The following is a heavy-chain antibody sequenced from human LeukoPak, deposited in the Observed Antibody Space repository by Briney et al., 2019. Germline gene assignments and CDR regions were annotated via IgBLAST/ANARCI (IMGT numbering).Heavy chain of an antibody. V-gene: IGHV1-69*04. Sequence: SMKVSCKASGGTFSSYAISWVRQAPGQGLEWMGRIIPILGIANYAQKFQGRVTITADKSTSTAYMELSSLRSEDTAVYYCARDSVDYYFDYWGQGTLVTVSS. CDR1: GGTFSSYA. D-gene: IGHD5-24*01. CDR2: IIPILGIA. CDR3: ARDSVDYYFDY. J-gene: IGHJ4*02.